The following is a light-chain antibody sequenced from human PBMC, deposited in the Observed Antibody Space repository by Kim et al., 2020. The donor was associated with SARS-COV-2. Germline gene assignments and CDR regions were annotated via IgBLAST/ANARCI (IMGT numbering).Light chain of an antibody. CDR1: QSVSSN. V-gene: IGKV3-15*01. CDR2: GAS. Sequence: EIVMTQSPATLSVSPGERATLSCRASQSVSSNLAWYQQKPGQAPRLLIYGASTRATGIPARFSGSGSGTEFTLTISSLQSEDFAVYYCQQYNNPPDTFGQGTKLEI. J-gene: IGKJ2*01. CDR3: QQYNNPPDT.